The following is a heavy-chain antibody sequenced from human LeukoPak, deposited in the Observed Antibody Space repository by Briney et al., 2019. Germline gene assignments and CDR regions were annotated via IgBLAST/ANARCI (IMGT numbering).Heavy chain of an antibody. Sequence: ASVKVSCKASGYTFTSYYMHWVRQAPGQGLEWMGWINPNSGGTNYAQKFQGRVTMTRDTSINTAYMELNRLRSDDTAVYYCARDFFGDYNLGDFDYWGQGTLVTVSS. V-gene: IGHV1-2*02. CDR1: GYTFTSYY. CDR3: ARDFFGDYNLGDFDY. CDR2: INPNSGGT. J-gene: IGHJ4*02. D-gene: IGHD4-17*01.